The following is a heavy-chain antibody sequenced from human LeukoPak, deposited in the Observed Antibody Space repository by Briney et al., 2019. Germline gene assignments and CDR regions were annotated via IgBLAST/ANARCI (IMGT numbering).Heavy chain of an antibody. Sequence: GGSLRLSCAASGFTFSSYGMHWVRQAPGKGLEWVAFIRYDGSNKYYADSVKCRFTISRDNSKNTLYLQMNSLRAEDTAVYYCATKPRSYYDILTGYFLYWGQGTLVTVSS. J-gene: IGHJ4*02. CDR1: GFTFSSYG. CDR2: IRYDGSNK. D-gene: IGHD3-9*01. CDR3: ATKPRSYYDILTGYFLY. V-gene: IGHV3-30*02.